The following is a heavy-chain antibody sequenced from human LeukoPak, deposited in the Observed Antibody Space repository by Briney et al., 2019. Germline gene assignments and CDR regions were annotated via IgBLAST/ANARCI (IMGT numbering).Heavy chain of an antibody. Sequence: GGSLRLSCAASGFTFSTYAIHWVRQAPGKGLEWVAVISSDGTSKYYAESVKGRFTFSRDNSKSSLYMQMNGLRTEDTAVYYCARGHYYDTGGYLGYWGQGTLVTVSS. CDR1: GFTFSTYA. D-gene: IGHD3-22*01. CDR3: ARGHYYDTGGYLGY. V-gene: IGHV3-30-3*01. J-gene: IGHJ4*02. CDR2: ISSDGTSK.